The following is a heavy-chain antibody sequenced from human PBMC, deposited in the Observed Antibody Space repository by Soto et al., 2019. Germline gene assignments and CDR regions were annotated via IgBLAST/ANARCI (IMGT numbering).Heavy chain of an antibody. CDR2: IYYTGNT. V-gene: IGHV4-30-4*01. D-gene: IGHD3-22*01. CDR3: ARATYDSSTYYLDS. CDR1: GASISGGDYY. Sequence: QVQLQESGPGLVKPSQTLSLTCTVSGASISGGDYYWTWIRQPPGKGLEWIGSIYYTGNTYSNPSLESRLSISVDPSNNQFALRLTSVTAPDTAIYYCARATYDSSTYYLDSWCQGTLVTVSS. J-gene: IGHJ4*02.